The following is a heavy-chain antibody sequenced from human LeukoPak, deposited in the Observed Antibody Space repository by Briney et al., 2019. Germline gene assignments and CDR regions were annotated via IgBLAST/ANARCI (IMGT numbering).Heavy chain of an antibody. CDR3: AKDKHGVGATSDAFDI. Sequence: GGSLRLSCAASGFTFSNYGMHWVRQAPGKGLEWVAFIRYDATIKYYADSVKGRFTMSRDNSKNTLYLQMNSLRAEDTAVYYCAKDKHGVGATSDAFDIWGQGTMVTVSS. J-gene: IGHJ3*02. CDR1: GFTFSNYG. CDR2: IRYDATIK. D-gene: IGHD1-26*01. V-gene: IGHV3-30*02.